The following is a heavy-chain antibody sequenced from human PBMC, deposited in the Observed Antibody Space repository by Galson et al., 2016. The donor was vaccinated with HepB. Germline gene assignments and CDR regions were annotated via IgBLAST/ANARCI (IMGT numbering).Heavy chain of an antibody. CDR3: VKGYSDYDWFY. D-gene: IGHD5-12*01. Sequence: SLRLSCAASGFAFSSYAMRWVRQAPGKGLEWVSYISGSGDSTYYADSVKGRFTISRDNSKNTVFLQMNSLRVEDTALYYCVKGYSDYDWFYWGQGTLVTVSP. CDR2: ISGSGDST. CDR1: GFAFSSYA. J-gene: IGHJ4*02. V-gene: IGHV3-23*01.